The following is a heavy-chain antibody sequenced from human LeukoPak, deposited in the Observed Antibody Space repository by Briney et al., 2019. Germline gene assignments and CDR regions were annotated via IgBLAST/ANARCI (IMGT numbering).Heavy chain of an antibody. D-gene: IGHD3-16*01. CDR2: IIPIFGTA. V-gene: IGHV1-69*13. J-gene: IGHJ5*02. Sequence: SVKVSCKASGGTFSSYAISWVRQAPGQGLEWMGGIIPIFGTANYAQKFQGRVTITADESTSTAYMELSSLRSEDTAVYYCARGTMIKKNWFDPWGQGTLVTVSS. CDR3: ARGTMIKKNWFDP. CDR1: GGTFSSYA.